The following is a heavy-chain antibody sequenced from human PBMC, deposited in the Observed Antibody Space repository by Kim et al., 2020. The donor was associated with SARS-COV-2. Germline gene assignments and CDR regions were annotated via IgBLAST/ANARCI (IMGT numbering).Heavy chain of an antibody. V-gene: IGHV1-69*04. CDR1: GGTFSSYA. Sequence: SVKVSCKASGGTFSSYAISWVRQAPGQGLEWMGRIIPILGIANYAQKFQGRVTITADKSTSTAYMELSSLRSEDTAVYYCARLAGIMNYDSSGYYGANNWFDPWGQGTLVTVSS. CDR2: IIPILGIA. D-gene: IGHD3-22*01. J-gene: IGHJ5*02. CDR3: ARLAGIMNYDSSGYYGANNWFDP.